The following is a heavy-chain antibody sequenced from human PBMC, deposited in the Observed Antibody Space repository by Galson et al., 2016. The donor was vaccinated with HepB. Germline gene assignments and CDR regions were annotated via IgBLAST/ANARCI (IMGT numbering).Heavy chain of an antibody. V-gene: IGHV3-53*01. J-gene: IGHJ3*02. CDR1: GFSVSGKY. CDR2: IFSGDAT. D-gene: IGHD3-22*01. CDR3: EGYSDPFDI. Sequence: SLRLSCAASGFSVSGKYMSWARQAPGKGLEWVSAIFSGDATYYRDSVKGRFTISRDRSKNTLYLQMNNLRAEDTAIYYCEGYSDPFDIWGQGTMATVSS.